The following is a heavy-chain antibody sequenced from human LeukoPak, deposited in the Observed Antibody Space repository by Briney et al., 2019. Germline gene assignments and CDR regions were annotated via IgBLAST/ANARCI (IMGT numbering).Heavy chain of an antibody. CDR3: ARSGGGGGYSYGYESYFDY. V-gene: IGHV1-69*05. CDR1: GGTFSSYA. CDR2: IIPIFGTA. J-gene: IGHJ4*02. Sequence: SVKVSCKASGGTFSSYAISWVRQAPGQGLEWMGRIIPIFGTAYYAQKFQGRVTITTDESTSTAYMELSSLRSEDTAVYYCARSGGGGGYSYGYESYFDYWGQGTLVTVSS. D-gene: IGHD5-18*01.